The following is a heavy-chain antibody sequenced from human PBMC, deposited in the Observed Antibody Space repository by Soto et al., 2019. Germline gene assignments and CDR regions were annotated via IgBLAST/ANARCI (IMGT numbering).Heavy chain of an antibody. V-gene: IGHV3-30*04. CDR1: GFSISTYA. D-gene: IGHD1-26*01. J-gene: IGHJ3*02. CDR2: ISYNGNNK. Sequence: QVQLVESGGGVVQPGRSLRLSCAASGFSISTYALHWVRQAPGKGPEWVAIISYNGNNKHYADSVKGRFTISRDNSKNTVDLQMNSLRVEDTAMYYCARRSFPYSGSPLEPWSDAPDIWGQGTMVTVSS. CDR3: ARRSFPYSGSPLEPWSDAPDI.